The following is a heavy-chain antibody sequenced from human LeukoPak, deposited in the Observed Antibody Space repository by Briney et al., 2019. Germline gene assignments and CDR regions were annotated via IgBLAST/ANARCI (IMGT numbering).Heavy chain of an antibody. D-gene: IGHD2-2*02. CDR1: GGSFSGYY. CDR2: INHSGST. V-gene: IGHV4-34*01. Sequence: PSETLSLTCAVYGGSFSGYYWSWIRQPPGKGLEWIGEINHSGSTNYNPSLKSRVTISVDTSKNQFSLKLSSVTAADTAVYYCASGHIVVVPAAIRNWFDPWGQGTLVTVSS. J-gene: IGHJ5*02. CDR3: ASGHIVVVPAAIRNWFDP.